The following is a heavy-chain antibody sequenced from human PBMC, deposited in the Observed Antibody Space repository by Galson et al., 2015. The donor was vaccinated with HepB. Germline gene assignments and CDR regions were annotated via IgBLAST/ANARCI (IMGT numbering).Heavy chain of an antibody. J-gene: IGHJ6*02. CDR2: INHSGST. CDR3: ARDGVILEWTTPGYYGMDV. V-gene: IGHV4-34*01. CDR1: GGSFSGYY. Sequence: SETLSLTCAVYGGSFSGYYWSWIRQPLGKGLEWIGEINHSGSTNYNPSLKSRVTISVDTSKNQFSLKLSSVTAEDTAVYYCARDGVILEWTTPGYYGMDVWGQGTTVTVSS. D-gene: IGHD3-3*01.